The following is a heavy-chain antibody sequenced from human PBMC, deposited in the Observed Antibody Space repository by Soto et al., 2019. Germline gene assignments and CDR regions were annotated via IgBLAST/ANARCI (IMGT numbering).Heavy chain of an antibody. Sequence: QMQLQASGPGLVKPSETLSLTCNVSGASVSHGYWSWIRQPPGKALEWIGFMYFGGSFNYNPSLTSQATISVETATNQFSMKLTSVTASDTAVYYCARSYYDSTGFAVDPWGQGTLVTVSS. D-gene: IGHD3-22*01. CDR1: GASVSHGY. V-gene: IGHV4-59*02. J-gene: IGHJ5*02. CDR2: MYFGGSF. CDR3: ARSYYDSTGFAVDP.